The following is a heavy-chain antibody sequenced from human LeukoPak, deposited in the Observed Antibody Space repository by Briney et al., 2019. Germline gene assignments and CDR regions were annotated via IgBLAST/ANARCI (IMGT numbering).Heavy chain of an antibody. CDR1: GYTFTNYA. V-gene: IGHV7-4-1*02. J-gene: IGHJ5*02. D-gene: IGHD3-22*01. CDR3: ARVLPYGANRYDSSGYNNWFDP. CDR2: INTNTGNP. Sequence: ASVKVSCKASGYTFTNYAMNWVRQAPGQGLEWMGWINTNTGNPTYAQGFTGRFVFSLDTSVSTAYLQISSLKAEDTAVYYCARVLPYGANRYDSSGYNNWFDPWGQGTLVTVSS.